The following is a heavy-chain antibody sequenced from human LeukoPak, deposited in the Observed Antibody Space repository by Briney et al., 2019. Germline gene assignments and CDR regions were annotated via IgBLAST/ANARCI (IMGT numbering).Heavy chain of an antibody. CDR2: ISYDGSNK. V-gene: IGHV3-30-3*01. Sequence: GRSLRLSCAASGFTFSSYAMHWVRQAPGKGPEWVAVISYDGSNKYYADSVKGRFTISKDNSKNTLYLQMNSLRAEDTAVYYCARGRQGYYDSSGYYPWYFDYWGQGTLVTVSS. D-gene: IGHD3-22*01. CDR1: GFTFSSYA. J-gene: IGHJ4*02. CDR3: ARGRQGYYDSSGYYPWYFDY.